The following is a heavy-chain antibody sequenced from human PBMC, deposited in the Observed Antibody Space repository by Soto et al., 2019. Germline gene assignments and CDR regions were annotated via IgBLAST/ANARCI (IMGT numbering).Heavy chain of an antibody. CDR3: AKDIGDIVVVPAAMMNGMDV. Sequence: EVQLLESGGGLVQPGGSLRLSCAASGFTFSSYAMSWVRQAPGKGLEWVSAISGSGGSTYYADSVKGRFTISRDNSKNTLYLQMNSLRAEDTAVYYCAKDIGDIVVVPAAMMNGMDVWGQGTTVTVSS. CDR1: GFTFSSYA. CDR2: ISGSGGST. V-gene: IGHV3-23*01. J-gene: IGHJ6*02. D-gene: IGHD2-2*01.